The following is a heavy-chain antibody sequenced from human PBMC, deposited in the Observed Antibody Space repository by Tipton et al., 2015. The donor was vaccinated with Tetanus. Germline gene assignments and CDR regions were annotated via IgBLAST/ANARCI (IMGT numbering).Heavy chain of an antibody. Sequence: TLSLTCTVSGGSISSYYWSWIRQPPGKGLEWIGYIYYSGSTNYNPSLKSRVTISVDTSKNQFSLKLSSVTAADTAVYYCARGGIPPAGEGLDYWGQGTLVTVSS. J-gene: IGHJ4*02. D-gene: IGHD6-13*01. CDR3: ARGGIPPAGEGLDY. CDR1: GGSISSYY. CDR2: IYYSGST. V-gene: IGHV4-59*01.